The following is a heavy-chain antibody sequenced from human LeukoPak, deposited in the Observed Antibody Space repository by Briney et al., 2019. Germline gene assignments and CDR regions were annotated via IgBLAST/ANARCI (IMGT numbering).Heavy chain of an antibody. J-gene: IGHJ4*02. CDR2: IYYSGST. Sequence: KTSETLSLTCTVSGGSISSYYWSWIRQPPGEGLEWIGYIYYSGSTNYNPSLKSRVTISVDTSKNQFSLKLSSVTAADTAVYYCARDNDIGLIDYWGQGTLVTVSS. V-gene: IGHV4-59*01. CDR1: GGSISSYY. D-gene: IGHD1-1*01. CDR3: ARDNDIGLIDY.